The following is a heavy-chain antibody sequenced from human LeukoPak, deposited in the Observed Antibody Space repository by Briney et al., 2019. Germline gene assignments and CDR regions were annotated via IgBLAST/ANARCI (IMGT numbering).Heavy chain of an antibody. CDR3: ASSFDDILTGYWYNWFDP. Sequence: ASVKVSCKASGYTFTGYYMHWVRQAPGQGLEWMGWINPNSGGTNYAQKFQGWVTMTRDTSISTAYMELSSLRSEDTAVYYCASSFDDILTGYWYNWFDPWGQGTLVTVSS. D-gene: IGHD3-9*01. V-gene: IGHV1-2*04. CDR1: GYTFTGYY. CDR2: INPNSGGT. J-gene: IGHJ5*02.